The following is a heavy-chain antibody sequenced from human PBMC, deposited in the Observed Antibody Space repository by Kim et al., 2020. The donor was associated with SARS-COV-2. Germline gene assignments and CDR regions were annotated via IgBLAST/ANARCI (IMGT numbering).Heavy chain of an antibody. CDR1: GYTFTSYG. J-gene: IGHJ5*02. D-gene: IGHD5-12*01. CDR2: ISAYNGNT. CDR3: ARDKGLRAIYSGYDLDFDP. Sequence: ASVKVSCKASGYTFTSYGISWVRQAPGQGLEWMGWISAYNGNTNYAQKLQGRVTMTTDTSTSTAYMELRSLRSDDTAVYYCARDKGLRAIYSGYDLDFDPWGQGTLVTVSS. V-gene: IGHV1-18*04.